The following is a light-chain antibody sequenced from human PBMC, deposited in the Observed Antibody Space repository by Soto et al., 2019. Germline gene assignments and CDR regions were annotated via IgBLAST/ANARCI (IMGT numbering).Light chain of an antibody. CDR2: QTS. Sequence: EIGLTQSPATLSSFPDDRVTLSCRASQYINTRLAWYQHRPGQAPRLLIYQTSIRAAGIPARFSASGSGTDFTLTISDVQPEDFALYYCHQRQSWPRTFGQGTKVDIK. CDR1: QYINTR. V-gene: IGKV3-11*01. J-gene: IGKJ1*01. CDR3: HQRQSWPRT.